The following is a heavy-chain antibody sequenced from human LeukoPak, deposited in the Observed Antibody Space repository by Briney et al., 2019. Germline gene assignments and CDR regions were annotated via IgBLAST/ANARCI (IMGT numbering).Heavy chain of an antibody. CDR1: GGSISSYY. CDR2: SYYSGST. J-gene: IGHJ4*02. V-gene: IGHV4-59*12. Sequence: PSETLSLTCTVSGGSISSYYWSWIRQPPGKGLEWIGYSYYSGSTNYNPSLKSRVTISVDTSKNQFSLKLSSVTAADTAVYYCARAGPLWRHFDYWGQGTLVTVSS. CDR3: ARAGPLWRHFDY. D-gene: IGHD2-21*01.